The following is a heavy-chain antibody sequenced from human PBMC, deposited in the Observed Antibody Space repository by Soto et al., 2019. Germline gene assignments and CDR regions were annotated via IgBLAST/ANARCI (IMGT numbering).Heavy chain of an antibody. CDR1: GYTFTGYY. CDR2: IITNSVGR. CDR3: ARAPHFRRGSSGGYGMDV. J-gene: IGHJ6*02. V-gene: IGHV1-2*04. Sequence: QVQLVQSVAEVKKPGASVKVSCKASGYTFTGYYMHWVRQAPGLVIEWMGWIITNSVGRIYAQKFQGWFTMTRDTSISTAYMELSRLRSDDTAVYYCARAPHFRRGSSGGYGMDVWVQGTTVTVS. D-gene: IGHD3-3*01.